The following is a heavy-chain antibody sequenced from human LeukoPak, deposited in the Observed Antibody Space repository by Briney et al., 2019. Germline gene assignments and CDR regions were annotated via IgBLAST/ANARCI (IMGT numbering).Heavy chain of an antibody. CDR3: TTDALVPAATSNNWFDP. Sequence: PGGSLRLSCAASGFTFSNAWMSWVRQAPGKGLEWVGRIKSKTDGGTTDYAAPVKGRFTISRDDSKNTLYLQMNSLKTEDTAVCYCTTDALVPAATSNNWFDPWGQGTLVTVSS. CDR1: GFTFSNAW. D-gene: IGHD2-2*01. J-gene: IGHJ5*02. V-gene: IGHV3-15*01. CDR2: IKSKTDGGTT.